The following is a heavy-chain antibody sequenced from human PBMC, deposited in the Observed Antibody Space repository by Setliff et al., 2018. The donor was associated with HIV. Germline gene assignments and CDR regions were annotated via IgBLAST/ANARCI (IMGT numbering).Heavy chain of an antibody. D-gene: IGHD1-26*01. J-gene: IGHJ3*02. CDR3: ARILVGVDDAFDI. V-gene: IGHV1-69*13. CDR2: IIPIFGTA. Sequence: SVKVSCKASGGTFSSYAISWVRQAPGQGLEWMGGIIPIFGTANYAQKFQGRVTITADESTSTAYMELRSLRSDDTAVYYCARILVGVDDAFDIWGQGTMVTVSS. CDR1: GGTFSSYA.